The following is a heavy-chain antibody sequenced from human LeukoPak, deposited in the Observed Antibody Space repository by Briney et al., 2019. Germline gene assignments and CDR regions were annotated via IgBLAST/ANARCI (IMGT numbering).Heavy chain of an antibody. CDR2: MNPNSGNT. Sequence: ASVKVPCKASGYTFSSCDINWVRQATGQGLEWMGWMNPNSGNTAYAQKFQGRVTMSRDTSISTAYMELSSLRSEDTAVYYCARLPKYSRPLDYWGQGTLVTVSS. J-gene: IGHJ4*02. CDR1: GYTFSSCD. V-gene: IGHV1-8*02. CDR3: ARLPKYSRPLDY. D-gene: IGHD6-6*01.